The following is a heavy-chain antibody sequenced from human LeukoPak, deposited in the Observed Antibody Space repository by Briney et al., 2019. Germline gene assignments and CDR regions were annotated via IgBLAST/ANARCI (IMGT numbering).Heavy chain of an antibody. CDR2: ISAYNGNT. Sequence: GASVKVSCKTSGYTFTSYDISWVRQAPGQGLEWMGWISAYNGNTNYAQKLQGRVTMTTDTSTSTAYMELRSLRSDDTAVYYCARDGHCSSTSCYWWDSDAFDIWGQGTMVTVSS. CDR3: ARDGHCSSTSCYWWDSDAFDI. J-gene: IGHJ3*02. CDR1: GYTFTSYD. V-gene: IGHV1-18*01. D-gene: IGHD2-2*01.